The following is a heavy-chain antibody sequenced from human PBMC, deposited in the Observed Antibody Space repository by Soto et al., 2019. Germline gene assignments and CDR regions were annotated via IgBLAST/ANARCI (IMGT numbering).Heavy chain of an antibody. CDR2: IYPGDSDT. J-gene: IGHJ6*04. CDR1: GYSFTSYW. CDR3: AIYAEYCSGVSCYSAPYYYYGMDV. D-gene: IGHD2-15*01. V-gene: IGHV5-51*01. Sequence: GESLKISCKGSGYSFTSYWIGWVRQMPGKGLEWMGIIYPGDSDTRYSPSFQGQVTISADKSISTAYLQWSSLKASDTAMYYCAIYAEYCSGVSCYSAPYYYYGMDVWGKGTTVTVSS.